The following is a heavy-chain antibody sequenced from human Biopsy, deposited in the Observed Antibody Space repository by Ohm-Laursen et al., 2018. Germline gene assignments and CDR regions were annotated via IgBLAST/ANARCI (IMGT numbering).Heavy chain of an antibody. Sequence: SLRLSCTASGFTFNDVYMHWVRQAPGKGLEWVGRIRDKASSYTIEYATTVNGRFTISRDDSRNSVYLQMNSLKTEDTAVYYCGSAATFGASHHWPHFWGQGTLVTVSS. CDR3: GSAATFGASHHWPHF. V-gene: IGHV3-72*01. CDR2: IRDKASSYTI. D-gene: IGHD4/OR15-4a*01. CDR1: GFTFNDVY. J-gene: IGHJ4*02.